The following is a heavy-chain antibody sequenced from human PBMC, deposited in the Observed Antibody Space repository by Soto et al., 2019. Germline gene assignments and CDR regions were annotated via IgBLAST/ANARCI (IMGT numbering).Heavy chain of an antibody. D-gene: IGHD3-10*01. CDR1: GGSISSGDYY. Sequence: SETLSLTCTVSGGSISSGDYYWSWIRQPPWKGLEWSGYIYYSGSTYYNPSLKSRVTISVDTSKNQFSLKLSSVTAADTAVYYCARDTMVRGVIRYYYGMDVWGQGXTVTVS. CDR2: IYYSGST. CDR3: ARDTMVRGVIRYYYGMDV. V-gene: IGHV4-30-4*01. J-gene: IGHJ6*02.